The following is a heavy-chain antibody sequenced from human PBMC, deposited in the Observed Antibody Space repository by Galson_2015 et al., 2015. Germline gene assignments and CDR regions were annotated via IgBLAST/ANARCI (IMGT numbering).Heavy chain of an antibody. CDR2: ISYDGSNK. CDR1: GFTFSSYA. CDR3: ARDLGRGTMVRGVITTYGMGV. J-gene: IGHJ6*02. D-gene: IGHD3-10*01. V-gene: IGHV3-30-3*01. Sequence: SLRLSCAASGFTFSSYAMHWVRQAPGKGLEWVAVISYDGSNKYYADSVKGRFTISRDNSKNTLYLQMNSLRAEDTAVYYCARDLGRGTMVRGVITTYGMGVWGQGTTVTVSS.